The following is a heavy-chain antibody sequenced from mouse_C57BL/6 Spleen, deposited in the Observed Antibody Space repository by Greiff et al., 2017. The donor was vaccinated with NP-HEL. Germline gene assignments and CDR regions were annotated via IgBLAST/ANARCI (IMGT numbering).Heavy chain of an antibody. CDR1: GYTFTSYW. D-gene: IGHD1-1*01. J-gene: IGHJ1*03. V-gene: IGHV1-52*01. Sequence: VQLQQPGAELVRPGSSVKLSCKASGYTFTSYWMHWVKQRPIQGLEWIGNIDPSDSETHYNQKFKDKATLTVDKSSSTAYMQLSSLTSEDSAVYYCARKDYGSSSPYFDVWGTGTTVTVSS. CDR2: IDPSDSET. CDR3: ARKDYGSSSPYFDV.